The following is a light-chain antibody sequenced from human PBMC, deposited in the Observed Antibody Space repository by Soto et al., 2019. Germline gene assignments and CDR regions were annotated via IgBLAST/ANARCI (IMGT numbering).Light chain of an antibody. J-gene: IGKJ1*01. CDR3: QQRGTWPT. Sequence: VLTQSPVALSLSPGERATLSCRASQSVSGYLAWYQQKPGQAPRLLIYDASSRANGIPARFTGSGSGTDFSLTISSLEPEDFAVYYCQQRGTWPTFGQGTKVDI. CDR1: QSVSGY. CDR2: DAS. V-gene: IGKV3-11*01.